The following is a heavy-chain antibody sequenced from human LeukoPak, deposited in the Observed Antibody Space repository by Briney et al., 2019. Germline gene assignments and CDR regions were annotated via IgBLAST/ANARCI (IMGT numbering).Heavy chain of an antibody. D-gene: IGHD5-18*01. CDR3: AREGEITRGYVYNYYGTDV. Sequence: GASVKVSCKASGYTFTSYGISWVRQAPGQGLEWMGWISVHKGNTNYAQNVQGRITMTTDKLTDTAYMELRSLRSDDTAVYYCAREGEITRGYVYNYYGTDVWGQGTTVTVSS. V-gene: IGHV1-18*01. CDR2: ISVHKGNT. J-gene: IGHJ6*02. CDR1: GYTFTSYG.